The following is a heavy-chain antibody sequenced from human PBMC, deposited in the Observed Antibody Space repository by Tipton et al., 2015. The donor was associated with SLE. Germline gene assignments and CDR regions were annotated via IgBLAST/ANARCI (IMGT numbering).Heavy chain of an antibody. D-gene: IGHD3-22*01. CDR3: ARLPYDSSGYYTRYYYGLDV. J-gene: IGHJ6*02. CDR2: ISGSSTYM. CDR1: GFTFSSYN. Sequence: SLRLSCAASGFTFSSYNMNWVRQAAGKGLEWVSSISGSSTYMHYADSVKGRFTISRDNARNSLSLQMTSLTAEDTAAYYCARLPYDSSGYYTRYYYGLDVWGQGTTVTVS. V-gene: IGHV3-21*03.